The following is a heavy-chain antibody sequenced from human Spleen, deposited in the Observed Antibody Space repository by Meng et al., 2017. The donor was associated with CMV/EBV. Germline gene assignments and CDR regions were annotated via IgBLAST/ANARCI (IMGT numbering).Heavy chain of an antibody. Sequence: ASVKVSCKTSGYTLTDYYIHWLRHAPGQGPEWMGWINPNSGVAKSAQNFQGRVTMTRDTSISTVYMELSGLITDDTAVYYCARVRGVGAHYFDYWGQGTLVTVSS. J-gene: IGHJ4*02. CDR1: GYTLTDYY. V-gene: IGHV1-2*02. CDR3: ARVRGVGAHYFDY. CDR2: INPNSGVA. D-gene: IGHD1-26*01.